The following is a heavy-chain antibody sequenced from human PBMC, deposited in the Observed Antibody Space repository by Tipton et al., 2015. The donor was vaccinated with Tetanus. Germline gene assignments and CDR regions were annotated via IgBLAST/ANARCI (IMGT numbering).Heavy chain of an antibody. D-gene: IGHD1-26*01. Sequence: QSGAEVKKPGSSVNVSCELSGGTYTSYSFTWVRQAPGQGLEWVGVIIPVLRTTYYAQNFQGRVTITADESATTTYMELRSLTSDDTAVYYCARDVGQKFSFDHWGLGTLVTVSS. V-gene: IGHV1-69*01. CDR3: ARDVGQKFSFDH. CDR2: IIPVLRTT. CDR1: GGTYTSYS. J-gene: IGHJ4*02.